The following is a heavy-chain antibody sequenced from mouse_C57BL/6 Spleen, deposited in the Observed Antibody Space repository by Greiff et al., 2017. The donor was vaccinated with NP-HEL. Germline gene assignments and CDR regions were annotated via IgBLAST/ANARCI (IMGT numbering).Heavy chain of an antibody. V-gene: IGHV1-69*01. D-gene: IGHD1-1*01. CDR2: IDPSDSYT. CDR1: GYTFTSYW. CDR3: ARISYYYGSSYVFAY. Sequence: QVQLKQPGAELVMPGASVKLSCKASGYTFTSYWMHWVKQRPGQGLEWIGEIDPSDSYTNYNQKFKGKSTLTVDKSSSTAYMQLSSLTSEDSAVYYCARISYYYGSSYVFAYWGQGTLVTVSA. J-gene: IGHJ3*01.